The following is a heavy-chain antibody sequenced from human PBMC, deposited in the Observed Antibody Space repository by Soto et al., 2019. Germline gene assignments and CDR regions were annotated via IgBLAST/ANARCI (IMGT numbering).Heavy chain of an antibody. V-gene: IGHV4-39*01. D-gene: IGHD1-26*01. Sequence: SETLSLTCTVSGDSLSSRSHHWGWIRQAPGRGLEWIGTISDSGNTYSNSSLRGRVTISVDPAKNQFTLRLTAVTAADTAVYYCARRDYIGSYHSDHWGQGALVTVSS. CDR2: ISDSGNT. J-gene: IGHJ4*02. CDR3: ARRDYIGSYHSDH. CDR1: GDSLSSRSHH.